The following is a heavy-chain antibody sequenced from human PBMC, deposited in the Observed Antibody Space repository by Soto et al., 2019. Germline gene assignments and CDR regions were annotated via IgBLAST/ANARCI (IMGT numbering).Heavy chain of an antibody. CDR2: IIPMFGTT. V-gene: IGHV1-69*12. CDR1: GGTFSSNA. J-gene: IGHJ5*02. CDR3: ARGDYGFSWFDL. D-gene: IGHD4-17*01. Sequence: QVQLVQSGAEVKKPGSSVKVSCKASGGTFSSNAIIWVRQAPGQGLEWMGGIIPMFGTTNYAQKFQDRVTITADESTNTAYMELSSLRSEDSAMYFCARGDYGFSWFDLWGHGTLVTVSS.